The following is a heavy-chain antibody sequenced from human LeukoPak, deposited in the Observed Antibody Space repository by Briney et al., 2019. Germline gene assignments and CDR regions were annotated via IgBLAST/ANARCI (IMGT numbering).Heavy chain of an antibody. CDR3: ARTVVPAATIDY. Sequence: GASVKVSCKASGYTFTSYGISWVRQAPGQGLEWMGWINPNSGGTNYAQKFQGRVTMTRDTSISTAYMELSRLRSDDTAVYYCARTVVPAATIDYWGQGTLVTVSS. CDR1: GYTFTSYG. J-gene: IGHJ4*02. V-gene: IGHV1-2*02. CDR2: INPNSGGT. D-gene: IGHD2-2*01.